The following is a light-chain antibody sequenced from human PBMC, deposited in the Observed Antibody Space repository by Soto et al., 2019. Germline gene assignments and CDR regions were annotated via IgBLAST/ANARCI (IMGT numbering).Light chain of an antibody. CDR3: SSYSSSSTHV. Sequence: QSVLTQPASVSGSPGQSIPISCTGTSSDVGAYTFVSWYQQHPDKVPKLMIFDVSRRPSGVSDRFSGSKSGNTASLTISGLQPEDEADYYCSSYSSSSTHVFGSGTKVTVL. V-gene: IGLV2-14*03. CDR1: SSDVGAYTF. J-gene: IGLJ1*01. CDR2: DVS.